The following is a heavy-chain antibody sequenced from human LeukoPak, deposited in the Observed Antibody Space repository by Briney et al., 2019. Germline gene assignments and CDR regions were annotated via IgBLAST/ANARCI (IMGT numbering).Heavy chain of an antibody. D-gene: IGHD2-8*01. CDR2: ISGSGGST. CDR3: AKDVGYYTNGVCYRSFFDY. J-gene: IGHJ4*02. CDR1: GFTFSSYA. V-gene: IGHV3-23*01. Sequence: GGSLRLSCAASGFTFSSYAMSWVRQAPGKGLEWVSAISGSGGSTYYADSVKGRFTISRDNSKNTLYLQMNSLRAEDTAVYYCAKDVGYYTNGVCYRSFFDYWGQGTLVTVSS.